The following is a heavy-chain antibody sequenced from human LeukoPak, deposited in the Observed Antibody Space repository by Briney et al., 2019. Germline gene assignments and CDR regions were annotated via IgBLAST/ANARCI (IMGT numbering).Heavy chain of an antibody. CDR1: GFTFSSYG. V-gene: IGHV3-30*02. CDR2: IRYDGSNK. CDR3: AKDPTVVTFWRQTYYMDV. D-gene: IGHD4-23*01. J-gene: IGHJ6*03. Sequence: GGSLRLSCAASGFTFSSYGMHWVRQAPGKGLEWVAFIRYDGSNKYYADSVKGRFTISRDNSKNTLYLQMNSLRAEDTAVYYCAKDPTVVTFWRQTYYMDVWGKGTTVTISS.